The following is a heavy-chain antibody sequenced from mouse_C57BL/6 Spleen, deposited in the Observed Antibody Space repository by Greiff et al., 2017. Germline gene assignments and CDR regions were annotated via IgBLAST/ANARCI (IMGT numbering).Heavy chain of an antibody. Sequence: QVQLKESGPGILQPSQTLSLTCSFSGFSLSTFGMGVGWIRQPSGKGLEWLAHIWWDDDKYYNPALKSRLTISKDTSKNQVFLKIANVDTADTATYYCASPSPFITTVVDYWYFDVWGTGTTVTVSS. CDR2: IWWDDDK. D-gene: IGHD1-1*01. V-gene: IGHV8-8*01. J-gene: IGHJ1*03. CDR1: GFSLSTFGMG. CDR3: ASPSPFITTVVDYWYFDV.